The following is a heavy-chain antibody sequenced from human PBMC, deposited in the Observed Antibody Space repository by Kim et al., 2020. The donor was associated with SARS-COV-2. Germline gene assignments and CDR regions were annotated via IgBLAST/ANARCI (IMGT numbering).Heavy chain of an antibody. Sequence: YSQQFKDRVTVTRDRSASTAYMGLSSLRSEDTAVCYCARGRIAVAIYFDYWGQGPLVTVSS. V-gene: IGHV1-3*01. D-gene: IGHD6-19*01. J-gene: IGHJ4*02. CDR3: ARGRIAVAIYFDY.